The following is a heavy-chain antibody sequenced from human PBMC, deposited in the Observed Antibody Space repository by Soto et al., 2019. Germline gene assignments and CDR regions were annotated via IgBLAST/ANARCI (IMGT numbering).Heavy chain of an antibody. CDR1: GFTFSGSA. V-gene: IGHV3-73*01. Sequence: EVQLVESGGGLVQPGGSLKLSCAASGFTFSGSAMHWVRQASGKGLEWVGRIRSKANSYATAYAASVKGRFTISRDDSKNTAYLQMNSLKTEDTAVYYCTRHRSPWGGYYAFDIWGQGTMVTVSS. J-gene: IGHJ3*02. CDR2: IRSKANSYAT. CDR3: TRHRSPWGGYYAFDI. D-gene: IGHD3-16*01.